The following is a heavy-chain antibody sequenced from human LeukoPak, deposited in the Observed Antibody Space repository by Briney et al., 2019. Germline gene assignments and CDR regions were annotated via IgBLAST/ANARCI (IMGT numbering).Heavy chain of an antibody. D-gene: IGHD5-18*01. CDR1: GFTFSDYY. J-gene: IGHJ3*02. Sequence: XXSLXLTCAASGFTFSDYYMSWIRQAPGKGLEWVSYISSSSSTIYYADSVKGRFTISRDNAKNSLYLQMNSLRAEDTAVYYCARVDTAMVIAFDIWGQGTMVTVSS. CDR2: ISSSSSTI. V-gene: IGHV3-11*01. CDR3: ARVDTAMVIAFDI.